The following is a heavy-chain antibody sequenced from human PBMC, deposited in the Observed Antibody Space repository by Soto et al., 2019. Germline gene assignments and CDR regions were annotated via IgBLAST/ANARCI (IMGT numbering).Heavy chain of an antibody. CDR3: ARSIFFSRICAWIYNYAMDV. D-gene: IGHD2-2*01. V-gene: IGHV3-11*01. J-gene: IGHJ6*02. Sequence: GGSLRLSCAASGLTFSDYYMSWIRQAPGKGLEWVSYISSSGTTIYFADSVKGRFTISRDNANNSLYLQMNSLRAEDTAVYYCARSIFFSRICAWIYNYAMDVWGQGTTVTVSS. CDR2: ISSSGTTI. CDR1: GLTFSDYY.